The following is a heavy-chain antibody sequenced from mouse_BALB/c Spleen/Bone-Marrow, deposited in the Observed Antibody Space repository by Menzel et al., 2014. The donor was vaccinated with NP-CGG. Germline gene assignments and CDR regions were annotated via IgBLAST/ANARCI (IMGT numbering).Heavy chain of an antibody. Sequence: VQLVESGAELARPGATVKMSCKASGHTFTSYTMHWVKQRPGQGLEWIGYINPNSDYTNYNQKFKDKATLTADKSSNTIYMQLSGLTSEDSAVYYCASPFNSLLDHWGQGPTLTVSS. CDR2: INPNSDYT. CDR1: GHTFTSYT. CDR3: ASPFNSLLDH. V-gene: IGHV1-4*01. J-gene: IGHJ2*01. D-gene: IGHD1-2*01.